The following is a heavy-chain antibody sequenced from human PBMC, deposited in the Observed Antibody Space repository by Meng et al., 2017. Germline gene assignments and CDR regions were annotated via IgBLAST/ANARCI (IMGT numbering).Heavy chain of an antibody. Sequence: VQSVECVGGLVLSVGSLRLSCTASGFTFSSYDMHWVRQATGKGLEWVSAIGTAGDTYYPGSVKGRFTISRENAKNSLYLQMNSLRAGDTAVYYCARGVVRGVIYPQFDYWGQGTLVTVSS. D-gene: IGHD3-10*01. CDR3: ARGVVRGVIYPQFDY. CDR2: IGTAGDT. CDR1: GFTFSSYD. V-gene: IGHV3-13*01. J-gene: IGHJ4*02.